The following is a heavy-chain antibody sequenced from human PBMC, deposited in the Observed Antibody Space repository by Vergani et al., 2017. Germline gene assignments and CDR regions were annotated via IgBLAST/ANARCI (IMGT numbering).Heavy chain of an antibody. Sequence: QVQLQESGPGLVKPSQTLSLTCTVSGGSISSYYWSWIRQPPGKGLEWIGYIYTSGSTNYNPSLKSRVTISVDTSKNQFSLKLSSVTAADTAVYYCARGRHGDYVDYYYYGMDVWGQGTTVTVSS. J-gene: IGHJ6*02. V-gene: IGHV4-4*08. CDR3: ARGRHGDYVDYYYYGMDV. CDR2: IYTSGST. CDR1: GGSISSYY. D-gene: IGHD4-17*01.